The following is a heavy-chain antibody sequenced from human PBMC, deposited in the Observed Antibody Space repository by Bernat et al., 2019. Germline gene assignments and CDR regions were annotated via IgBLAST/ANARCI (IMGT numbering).Heavy chain of an antibody. CDR2: IYYSGST. J-gene: IGHJ1*01. D-gene: IGHD1-26*01. CDR3: ARSGRTGAEYFQH. Sequence: QVQLQESGPGLVKPSETLSLTCTVSGGSISSYYWSWIRQPPGKGLEWIGYIYYSGSTNYNTSLKSRVTISVDTSKNQFSLKLSSVTAADTAVYYCARSGRTGAEYFQHWGQGTLVTVSS. V-gene: IGHV4-59*01. CDR1: GGSISSYY.